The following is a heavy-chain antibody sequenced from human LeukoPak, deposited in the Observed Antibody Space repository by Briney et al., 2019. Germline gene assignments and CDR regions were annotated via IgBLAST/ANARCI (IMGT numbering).Heavy chain of an antibody. V-gene: IGHV3-23*01. J-gene: IGHJ4*02. CDR2: ISGSGGST. CDR1: GFTFSSYA. Sequence: QSGGSLRLSCAASGFTFSSYAMSWVRQAPGKGLEWVSGISGSGGSTYYADSVKGRFTISRDSSKNTLYLQVNSLRAEDTAVYYCAKGRATVFYYFDYWGQGTLVTVSS. D-gene: IGHD1-26*01. CDR3: AKGRATVFYYFDY.